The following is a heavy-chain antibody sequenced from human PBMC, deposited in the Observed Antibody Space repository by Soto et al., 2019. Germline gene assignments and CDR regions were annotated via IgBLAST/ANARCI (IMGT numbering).Heavy chain of an antibody. J-gene: IGHJ4*02. CDR2: LNGDGNTR. Sequence: EVQLVESGGGLVQPGGSLTLCCATSGFTFSSFWMHWVRQAPGKGPVWVSRLNGDGNTRTYADSVKGRFTISRDNAKNTLYLQMNSLRAEDTAMYYCARDSGYTYGDVYFDFWGQGTLVTVSS. V-gene: IGHV3-74*01. CDR3: ARDSGYTYGDVYFDF. D-gene: IGHD3-22*01. CDR1: GFTFSSFW.